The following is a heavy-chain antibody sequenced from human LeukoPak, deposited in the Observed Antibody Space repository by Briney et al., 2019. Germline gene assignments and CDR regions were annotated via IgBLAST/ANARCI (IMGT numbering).Heavy chain of an antibody. D-gene: IGHD5-18*01. CDR1: GYTFTSYY. J-gene: IGHJ6*02. CDR3: ARVEWEYTAMVTGPRGMDV. V-gene: IGHV1-46*01. CDR2: INPSGGST. Sequence: ASVKVSCKAPGYTFTSYYMHWVRQAPGQGLEWMGIINPSGGSTSYAQKFQGRVTMTRDTSTSTVYMELSSLRSEDTAVYYCARVEWEYTAMVTGPRGMDVWGQGTTVTVSS.